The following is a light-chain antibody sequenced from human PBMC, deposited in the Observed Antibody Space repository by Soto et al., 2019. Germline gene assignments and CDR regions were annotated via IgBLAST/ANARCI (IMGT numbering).Light chain of an antibody. J-gene: IGKJ2*01. CDR1: QSVSSN. CDR2: GAS. V-gene: IGKV3-15*01. CDR3: QQYNNWPPYT. Sequence: EIVMTQSPATLSVYPGERATLSCRASQSVSSNLAWYQQKLGQAPRLLIYGASTRATGIPARFSGSGSGTEFTLTISSLQSEDFAVYYCQQYNNWPPYTFGQGTKLEIK.